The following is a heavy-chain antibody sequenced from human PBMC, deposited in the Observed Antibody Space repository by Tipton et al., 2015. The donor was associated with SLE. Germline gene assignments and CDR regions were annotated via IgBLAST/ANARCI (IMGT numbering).Heavy chain of an antibody. Sequence: TLSLTCTGSGGSIRSYYWSWIRQPAGKGLEWIGRIYTSGSTNYNPSLKSRVTISVDTSKNQFSLKLSSVTAADTAVYYCARGSRQWIVVDYYYYGMDVWGQGTTVTVSS. V-gene: IGHV4-4*07. CDR3: ARGSRQWIVVDYYYYGMDV. CDR1: GGSIRSYY. J-gene: IGHJ6*02. CDR2: IYTSGST. D-gene: IGHD2-15*01.